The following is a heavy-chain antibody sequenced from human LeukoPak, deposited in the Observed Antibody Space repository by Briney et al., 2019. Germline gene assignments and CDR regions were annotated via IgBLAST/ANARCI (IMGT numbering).Heavy chain of an antibody. CDR1: GFTFSNYW. D-gene: IGHD6-13*01. J-gene: IGHJ4*02. CDR2: IKEDGSEK. V-gene: IGHV3-7*01. CDR3: ASGRQLGY. Sequence: VGSLSLSCAASGFTFSNYWVSWVRQAPGKGLEWVANIKEDGSEKYYVDSVKGRFTISRDNARNSLYLQMNSLRAEDTAVYYCASGRQLGYWGQGTLVTVSS.